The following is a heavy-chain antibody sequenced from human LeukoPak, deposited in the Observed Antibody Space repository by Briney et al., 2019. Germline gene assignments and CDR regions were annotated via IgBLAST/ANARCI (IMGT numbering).Heavy chain of an antibody. V-gene: IGHV3-21*01. D-gene: IGHD2-21*02. Sequence: KPGGSLPLSCGASGFLFSDYSMNWVRQAPGEGLEWVSCITSRSEDIHYADSVKGRFTMSRDNAKHSLSLQMNNLSADDTAVYYCAKGLSRDSFAVDYWGQGTPVTVSS. CDR2: ITSRSEDI. CDR3: AKGLSRDSFAVDY. CDR1: GFLFSDYS. J-gene: IGHJ4*02.